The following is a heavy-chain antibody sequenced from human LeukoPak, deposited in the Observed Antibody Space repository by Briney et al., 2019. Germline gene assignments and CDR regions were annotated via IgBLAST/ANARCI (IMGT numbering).Heavy chain of an antibody. Sequence: GGSLSLSSEASTLTPSSNYMSRDPQAPGKGLEWVSVIYSGGSTYYADSVKGRFTISRDNSKNTLYLQMNSLRAEDTAVYYCATIISFQGYSYGQYYFDYWGQGTLVTVSS. CDR2: IYSGGST. CDR1: TLTPSSNY. CDR3: ATIISFQGYSYGQYYFDY. D-gene: IGHD5-18*01. J-gene: IGHJ4*02. V-gene: IGHV3-66*01.